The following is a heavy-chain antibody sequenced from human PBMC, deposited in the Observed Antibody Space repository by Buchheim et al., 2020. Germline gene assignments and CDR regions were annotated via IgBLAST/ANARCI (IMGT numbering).Heavy chain of an antibody. CDR2: IWYDGSNK. CDR1: GFTFSSYG. D-gene: IGHD1-26*01. V-gene: IGHV3-33*01. Sequence: QVQLVESGGGVVQPGRSLRLSCAASGFTFSSYGMHWVRQAPGKGLEWVAVIWYDGSNKYYADSVKGRFTISRDNSKNTLYLQMNSLRAEDTAVYYCASIVGATPFSLGAFDIWGQGT. J-gene: IGHJ3*02. CDR3: ASIVGATPFSLGAFDI.